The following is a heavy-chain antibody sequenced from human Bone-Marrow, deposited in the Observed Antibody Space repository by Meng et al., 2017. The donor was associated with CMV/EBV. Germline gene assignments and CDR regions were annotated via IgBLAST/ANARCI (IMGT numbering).Heavy chain of an antibody. Sequence: GESLKISCAASGFTFSGYSMNWVRQAPGKGLEWVSSISSSSNYIYYVDSVKGRFTISRDNAKNSLYLQMNSLRAEDTAVYYCARDAYYYDSSGYPAEYDDWGQGTLVTGSS. D-gene: IGHD3-22*01. CDR3: ARDAYYYDSSGYPAEYDD. CDR1: GFTFSGYS. CDR2: ISSSSNYI. J-gene: IGHJ4*02. V-gene: IGHV3-21*01.